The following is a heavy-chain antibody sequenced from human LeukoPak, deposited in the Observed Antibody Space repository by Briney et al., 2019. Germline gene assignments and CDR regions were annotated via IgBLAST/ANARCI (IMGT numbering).Heavy chain of an antibody. D-gene: IGHD3-10*01. CDR1: GYTFTSYG. CDR2: TSDYNGNT. Sequence: ASVKVSCKASGYTFTSYGISWVRQAPGQGLDGMGWTSDYNGNTNYAQKLQGRVTMTTDTASSAADMELRRLRSDDTAVYDCARDRVLRGVTHPSYYSPYLDVWGKGTTVTISS. V-gene: IGHV1-18*01. CDR3: ARDRVLRGVTHPSYYSPYLDV. J-gene: IGHJ6*03.